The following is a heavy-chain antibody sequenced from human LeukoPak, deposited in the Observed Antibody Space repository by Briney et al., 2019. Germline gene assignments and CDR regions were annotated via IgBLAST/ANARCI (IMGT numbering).Heavy chain of an antibody. Sequence: PGGSLRLSCAASGFTFSSHNMNWVRQAPMKGLEWVSSIGTDGSYIYYADSVQGRSTITRDNAKNSLYLQMNSLTAEDTAVYYCARKMKTGDRVGTFDIWGQGTMVTVSS. V-gene: IGHV3-21*01. D-gene: IGHD1-1*01. CDR2: IGTDGSYI. J-gene: IGHJ3*02. CDR1: GFTFSSHN. CDR3: ARKMKTGDRVGTFDI.